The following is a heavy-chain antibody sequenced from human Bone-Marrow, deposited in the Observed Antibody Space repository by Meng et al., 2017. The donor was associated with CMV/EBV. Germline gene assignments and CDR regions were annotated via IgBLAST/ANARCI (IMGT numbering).Heavy chain of an antibody. V-gene: IGHV3-21*01. CDR3: ARDRRGYSRGWDGAFDI. CDR2: ISSSSSYI. Sequence: GESLKISCAASGFTFSSYSMNWVRQAPGKGLEWVSSISSSSSYIYYADSVKGRFTISRDNAKNSLYLQMISLRAEDTAVYYCARDRRGYSRGWDGAFDIWGQGTMVTVSS. D-gene: IGHD6-19*01. CDR1: GFTFSSYS. J-gene: IGHJ3*02.